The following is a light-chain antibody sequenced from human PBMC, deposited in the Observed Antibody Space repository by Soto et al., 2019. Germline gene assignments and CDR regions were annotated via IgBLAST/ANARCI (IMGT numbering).Light chain of an antibody. V-gene: IGKV1-27*01. Sequence: DVQMTQSPSSLSAPVGDTVTITCRASQGISNYLAWYQQKPWKVPKLLMYSASTLHSGVPSRFNGSGSGTEFTLTISSLQSEDIATYYCQKYNSDPFTFGGGTKVEIK. CDR3: QKYNSDPFT. CDR2: SAS. CDR1: QGISNY. J-gene: IGKJ4*01.